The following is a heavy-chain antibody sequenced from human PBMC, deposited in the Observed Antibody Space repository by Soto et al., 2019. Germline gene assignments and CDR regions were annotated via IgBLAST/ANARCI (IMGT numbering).Heavy chain of an antibody. V-gene: IGHV3-64D*08. CDR1: GFTFSGYG. J-gene: IGHJ6*02. D-gene: IGHD5-12*01. CDR2: ISSNGGST. CDR3: VKDKGATIKKVSMDV. Sequence: GSLRLSCSASGFTFSGYGMYWVRQAPGKGLEYVADISSNGGSTYYADSVKDRFTISRDNSRNTLYLQMSSLREEDTAVFYCVKDKGATIKKVSMDVWGQGATVTVSS.